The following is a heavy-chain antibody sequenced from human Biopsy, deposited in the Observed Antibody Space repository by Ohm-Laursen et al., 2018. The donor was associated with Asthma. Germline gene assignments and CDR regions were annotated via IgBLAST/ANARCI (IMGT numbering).Heavy chain of an antibody. V-gene: IGHV4-31*03. J-gene: IGHJ5*02. CDR1: GGSMSSSSYY. CDR2: IYYSGST. D-gene: IGHD4-17*01. Sequence: SQTLSLTCLVSGGSMSSSSYYWSWIRQHPVKGLEWIGYIYYSGSTYYNPSLKSRVSISLDTSKNQFSLSLTTVTAADTAVYYCARTTYGDDGFDPWGQGTLVTVSS. CDR3: ARTTYGDDGFDP.